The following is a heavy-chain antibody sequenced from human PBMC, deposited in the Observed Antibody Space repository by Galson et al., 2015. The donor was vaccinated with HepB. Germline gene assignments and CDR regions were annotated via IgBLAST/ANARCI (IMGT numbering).Heavy chain of an antibody. CDR1: GFTLSSYG. J-gene: IGHJ6*01. CDR3: ARVSIADHVRYLDSHTQGNCKNA. CDR2: ITTSSSNR. D-gene: IGHD2-15*01. Sequence: SLRLSCAASGFTLSSYGMNWVRQAPGKGLEWVSSITTSSSNRYYADSVKGRFTISRDNSNNTLYLQMDSLRPEDTAVYYCARVSIADHVRYLDSHTQGNCKNALGQRTTV. V-gene: IGHV3-21*01.